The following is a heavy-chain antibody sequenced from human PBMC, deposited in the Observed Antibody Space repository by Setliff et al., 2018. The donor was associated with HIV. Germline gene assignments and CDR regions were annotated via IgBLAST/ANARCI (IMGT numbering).Heavy chain of an antibody. V-gene: IGHV1-2*02. CDR1: GYTFTGYY. D-gene: IGHD3-10*01. J-gene: IGHJ4*02. CDR2: INPNTGDT. CDR3: ARVWLYYYGSGPEAPFDY. Sequence: ASVKVSCKASGYTFTGYYIHWVRQAPGQGLEWLGWINPNTGDTNYAQRFQGRVTMTRDTSISTAYMELSRLRSDDTAVYYCARVWLYYYGSGPEAPFDYWGQGTLVTVSS.